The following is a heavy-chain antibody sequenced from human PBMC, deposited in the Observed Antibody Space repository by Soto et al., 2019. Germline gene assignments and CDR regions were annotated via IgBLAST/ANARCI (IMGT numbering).Heavy chain of an antibody. V-gene: IGHV3-11*01. Sequence: GGSLRLSCAASGFTFTDYYMTWIRQAPGEGLEWVSYISSSGSTIYYADSVKGRFTISRDNAKSSLYLQMNSLRAEDTAVYYCARVLVFYGGFDPWGQGTLVTVSS. CDR2: ISSSGSTI. J-gene: IGHJ5*02. CDR3: ARVLVFYGGFDP. D-gene: IGHD2-21*02. CDR1: GFTFTDYY.